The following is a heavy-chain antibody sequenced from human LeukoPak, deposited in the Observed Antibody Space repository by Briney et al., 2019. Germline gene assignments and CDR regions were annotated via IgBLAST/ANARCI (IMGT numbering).Heavy chain of an antibody. CDR2: INHSGST. V-gene: IGHV4-34*01. CDR1: GGSFSGYY. Sequence: SETLSLTCAVYGGSFSGYYWSWIRQPPGKGLEWIGEINHSGSTNYNPSLKSRVTISVDTSKKQFSLKLSSVTAADTAVYYCARGPPLTVGYYYYYYMDVWGKGTTVTVSS. CDR3: ARGPPLTVGYYYYYYMDV. D-gene: IGHD4-17*01. J-gene: IGHJ6*03.